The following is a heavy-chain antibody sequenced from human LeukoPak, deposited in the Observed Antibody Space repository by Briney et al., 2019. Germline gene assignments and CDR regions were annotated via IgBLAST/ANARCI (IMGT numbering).Heavy chain of an antibody. J-gene: IGHJ4*02. CDR2: IYQSGST. D-gene: IGHD2-15*01. CDR3: ARVFGGGSLDY. CDR1: GGSISSGGYS. V-gene: IGHV4-30-2*01. Sequence: SETLSLTCAVSGGSISSGGYSRSRIRQPPGKGLEWIGYIYQSGSTYYNPSLKSRVTISVDRSKNQFSLKLSSVTAADTAVYYCARVFGGGSLDYWGQGTLVTVSS.